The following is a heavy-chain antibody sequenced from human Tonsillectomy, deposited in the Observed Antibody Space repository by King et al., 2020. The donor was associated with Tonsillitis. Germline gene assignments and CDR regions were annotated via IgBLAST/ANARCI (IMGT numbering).Heavy chain of an antibody. J-gene: IGHJ3*01. V-gene: IGHV3-7*03. CDR3: ARDYSYYENNAWYDAFDV. D-gene: IGHD3-16*01. CDR1: GSTFGVYW. Sequence: VQLVESGGGLVQPGGSLSLSCAASGSTFGVYWMTWVRQAPGKGLEWVAIIKYDGSDKHYVDSVKGRFTISRDNAKNSLYLQMNSLSAEDTAVYYCARDYSYYENNAWYDAFDVWGQGTMVTVSS. CDR2: IKYDGSDK.